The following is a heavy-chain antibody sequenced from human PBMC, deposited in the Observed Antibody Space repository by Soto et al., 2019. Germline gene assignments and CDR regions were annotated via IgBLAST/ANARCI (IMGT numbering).Heavy chain of an antibody. Sequence: VSGPTLVNPTQTLTLTCTFSGFSLSTRDVGVGWIRQPPGKALEWLALLYWDDDNRYSPSLRRRLTLTKDTSKNQVVLTMTNMDPVDTATYYCAHGSGWLFDYWGPGTLVTVS. CDR3: AHGSGWLFDY. J-gene: IGHJ4*02. D-gene: IGHD6-19*01. CDR1: GFSLSTRDVG. V-gene: IGHV2-5*02. CDR2: LYWDDDN.